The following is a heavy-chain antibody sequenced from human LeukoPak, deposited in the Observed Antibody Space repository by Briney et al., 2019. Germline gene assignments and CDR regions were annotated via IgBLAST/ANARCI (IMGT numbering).Heavy chain of an antibody. CDR1: GFTFSSYG. CDR2: ISYDGSNK. CDR3: AKDYDILTGSHNDY. J-gene: IGHJ4*02. D-gene: IGHD3-9*01. Sequence: GGSLRLSCAASGFTFSSYGMHWVRQAPGKGLEWVAVISYDGSNKYYADSVKGRFTISRDNSKNTLYLQMNSLRAEDTAVYYCAKDYDILTGSHNDYWGQGTLVTVSS. V-gene: IGHV3-30*18.